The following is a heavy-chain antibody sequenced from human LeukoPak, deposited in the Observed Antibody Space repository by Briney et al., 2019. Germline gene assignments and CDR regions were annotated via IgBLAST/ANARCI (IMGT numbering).Heavy chain of an antibody. V-gene: IGHV4-59*01. D-gene: IGHD3-9*01. CDR3: ARDGGRYFDWLFDY. Sequence: SETLSLTCTVSGGSISSYYWSWIRQPPGKELEWIGYIYYSGSTNYNPSLKSRVTISVDTSKNQFSLKLSSVTAADTAVHYCARDGGRYFDWLFDYWGQGTLVTVSS. CDR2: IYYSGST. J-gene: IGHJ4*02. CDR1: GGSISSYY.